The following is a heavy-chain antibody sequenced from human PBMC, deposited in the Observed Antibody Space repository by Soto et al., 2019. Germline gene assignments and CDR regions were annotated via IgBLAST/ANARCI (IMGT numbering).Heavy chain of an antibody. CDR2: ISGSGGST. CDR1: GFTFSSYA. V-gene: IGHV3-23*01. CDR3: AKGNVGSGWSDQGFDY. J-gene: IGHJ4*02. D-gene: IGHD6-19*01. Sequence: EVQLLESGGGLVQPGGSLRLSCAASGFTFSSYAMSWVRQAPGKGLEWVSAISGSGGSTYYADSVKGRFTISRDNSKNTLDLQMNSLRAEDTAVYYCAKGNVGSGWSDQGFDYWGQGTLVTVSS.